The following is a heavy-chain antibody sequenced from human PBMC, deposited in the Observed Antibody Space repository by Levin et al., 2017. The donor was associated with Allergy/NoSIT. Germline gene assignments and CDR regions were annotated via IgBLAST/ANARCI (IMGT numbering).Heavy chain of an antibody. CDR1: GFTFSNAW. CDR2: IKSKTDGGTT. V-gene: IGHV3-15*01. CDR3: TTESLHCSGGSCNRN. Sequence: GGSLRLSCAASGFTFSNAWMSWVRQAPGKGLEWVGRIKSKTDGGTTDYAAPMKGRFTISRDDSKNTLYLQMNSLKTEDTAVYYCTTESLHCSGGSCNRNWGQGTLVTVSS. J-gene: IGHJ4*02. D-gene: IGHD2-15*01.